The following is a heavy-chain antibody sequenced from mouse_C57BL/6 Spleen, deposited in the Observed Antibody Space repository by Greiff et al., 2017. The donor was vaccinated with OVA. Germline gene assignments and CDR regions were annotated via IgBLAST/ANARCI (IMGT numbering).Heavy chain of an antibody. CDR3: ARRDGYYLYYFDY. CDR1: GFNIKGYY. J-gene: IGHJ2*01. CDR2: IDPEDGET. D-gene: IGHD2-3*01. V-gene: IGHV14-2*01. Sequence: EVKVVESGAELVKPGASVKLSCTASGFNIKGYYMHWVKQRTEQGLEWIGRIDPEDGETKYAPKFQGKATITADTSSNTAYLQRSSLTSEDTAVYYCARRDGYYLYYFDYWGQGTTLTVSS.